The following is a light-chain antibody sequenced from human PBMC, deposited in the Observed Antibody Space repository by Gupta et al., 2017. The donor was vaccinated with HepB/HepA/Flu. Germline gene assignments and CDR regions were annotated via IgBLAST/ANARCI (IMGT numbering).Light chain of an antibody. Sequence: EIVLTHSPGTLPSSPGERATLSCRASQSVSSSYLAWYQQKPGQAPRLLIYGASSRATGIPDRFSGSGSGTDFTLTISRLEPEDFAVYYCQQYGSSPLWTFGQGTKVEIK. CDR3: QQYGSSPLWT. V-gene: IGKV3-20*01. CDR1: QSVSSSY. CDR2: GAS. J-gene: IGKJ1*01.